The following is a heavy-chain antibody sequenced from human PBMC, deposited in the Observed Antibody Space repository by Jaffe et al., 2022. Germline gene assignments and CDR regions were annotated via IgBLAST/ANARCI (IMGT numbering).Heavy chain of an antibody. CDR1: GFTFSSYG. J-gene: IGHJ4*02. V-gene: IGHV3-30*02. CDR3: AKDRNMGSGSYFHDY. D-gene: IGHD3-10*01. Sequence: QVQLVESGGGVVQPGGSLRLSCAASGFTFSSYGMHWVRQAPGKGLEWVAFIRYDGSNKYYADSVKGRFTISRDNSKNTLYLQMNSLRAEDTAVYYCAKDRNMGSGSYFHDYWGQGTLVTVSS. CDR2: IRYDGSNK.